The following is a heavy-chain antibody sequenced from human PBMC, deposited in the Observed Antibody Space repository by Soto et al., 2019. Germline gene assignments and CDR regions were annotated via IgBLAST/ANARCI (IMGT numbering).Heavy chain of an antibody. CDR3: VGGQYYFDY. CDR1: GFPFTSYG. D-gene: IGHD3-10*01. V-gene: IGHV3-30*03. CDR2: ISYDGSDK. J-gene: IGHJ4*02. Sequence: QVQLVESGGGVVQPGRSLRLSCAASGFPFTSYGMHWVREGPDKGLEWVAIISYDGSDKYYADSVKGRFTISRDKSKNTLYLQMNSLSPEDTALYYCVGGQYYFDYRGQGTLVIVSS.